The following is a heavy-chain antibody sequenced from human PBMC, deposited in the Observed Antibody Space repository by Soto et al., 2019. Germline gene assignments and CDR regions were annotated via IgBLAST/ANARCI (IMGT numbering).Heavy chain of an antibody. V-gene: IGHV3-66*01. CDR3: ARANGDCGGDCSNEGYFDY. Sequence: EVQLVESGGGLVQPGGSLRLSCAASGFTVSSNYMSWVRQAPGKGLEWVSVIYSGGSTYYADSVKGRFTISRDNSKNTLYLQMNRLRAEDTAVYYCARANGDCGGDCSNEGYFDYWGQGTLVTVSS. D-gene: IGHD2-21*01. CDR1: GFTVSSNY. CDR2: IYSGGST. J-gene: IGHJ4*02.